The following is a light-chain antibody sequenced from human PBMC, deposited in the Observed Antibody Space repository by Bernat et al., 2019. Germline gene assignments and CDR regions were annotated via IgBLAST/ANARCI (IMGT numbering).Light chain of an antibody. J-gene: IGKJ4*01. CDR3: MQSIQLPHT. Sequence: DIVMTQTPLSLSVTPGQPASISCKSSESLLHSNGKTFLSCYLQKAGQPPQVLIYEVSNRFSGVPKMFSGSGSGTDFTLKISRVEAGDVGVYYCMQSIQLPHTFGGGTRLEIK. CDR1: ESLLHSNGKTF. CDR2: EVS. V-gene: IGKV2D-29*01.